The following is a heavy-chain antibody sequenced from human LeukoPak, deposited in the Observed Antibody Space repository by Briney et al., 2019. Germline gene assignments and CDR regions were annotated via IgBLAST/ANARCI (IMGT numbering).Heavy chain of an antibody. J-gene: IGHJ4*02. Sequence: SQTLSLTCTVSGVSISSGGYYWSRIPQHPGKGLVWNGYIYYSGSTYYNPSLKNRVTISVDTSKNQCSLKLSSVAAADTSVYYCARANKERYCSSTSCYRGGHFDYWGQGTLVTVSS. D-gene: IGHD2-2*01. CDR3: ARANKERYCSSTSCYRGGHFDY. CDR2: IYYSGST. V-gene: IGHV4-31*03. CDR1: GVSISSGGYY.